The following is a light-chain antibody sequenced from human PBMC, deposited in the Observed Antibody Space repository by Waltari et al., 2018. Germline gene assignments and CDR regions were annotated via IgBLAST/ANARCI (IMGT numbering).Light chain of an antibody. V-gene: IGKV3-15*01. CDR3: PHHTRSLWT. Sequence: VVTQSPATLSLSPGERATLSCMASQNVTTNLAWYQKKPGQAPRLLIYGASTRATATPTRFSGSGSGTEFTLTISSLQSEDFAVYYCPHHTRSLWTFGQGTKVEI. J-gene: IGKJ1*01. CDR1: QNVTTN. CDR2: GAS.